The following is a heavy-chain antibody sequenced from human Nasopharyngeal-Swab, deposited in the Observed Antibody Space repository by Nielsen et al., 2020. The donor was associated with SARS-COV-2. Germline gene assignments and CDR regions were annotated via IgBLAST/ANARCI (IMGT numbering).Heavy chain of an antibody. CDR3: ASYSGPAAGYFDY. Sequence: GGSLRLSCAASGFTVSSNYMSWVRQAPGKGLEWVSVIYTGGTTYYADSVKGRFTISRDNSKNTLYLQMNSLRAEDTAVYYCASYSGPAAGYFDYWGQGTLVTVSS. CDR2: IYTGGTT. CDR1: GFTVSSNY. D-gene: IGHD6-13*01. J-gene: IGHJ4*02. V-gene: IGHV3-53*01.